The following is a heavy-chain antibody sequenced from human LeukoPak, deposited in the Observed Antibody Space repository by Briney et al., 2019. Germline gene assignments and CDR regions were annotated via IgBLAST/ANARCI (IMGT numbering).Heavy chain of an antibody. CDR2: MNPNGGNT. Sequence: ASVKVSCKASGYTFTSYDINWVRQATGQGLEWMGWMNPNGGNTGYAQKFQGRVTITRNTSISAAYMELSSLRSEDTAVYYCARLQYSSGWYWADYYYYMDVWGKGTTVTVSS. V-gene: IGHV1-8*03. J-gene: IGHJ6*03. CDR3: ARLQYSSGWYWADYYYYMDV. CDR1: GYTFTSYD. D-gene: IGHD6-19*01.